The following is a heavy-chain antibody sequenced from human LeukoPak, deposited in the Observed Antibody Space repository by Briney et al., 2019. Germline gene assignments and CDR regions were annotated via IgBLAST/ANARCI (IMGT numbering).Heavy chain of an antibody. V-gene: IGHV3-30*04. D-gene: IGHD2-2*01. CDR2: ISYDGTKK. Sequence: AGSLRLSCAASGFTFSSFAMHWVRQAPAKGLEWEAVISYDGTKKYYADSVKGRFTISRDNSNNTLYLQMNSLRAEDTAVYYCARAYCSSTSCYAPDYWGQGTLVTVSS. J-gene: IGHJ4*02. CDR1: GFTFSSFA. CDR3: ARAYCSSTSCYAPDY.